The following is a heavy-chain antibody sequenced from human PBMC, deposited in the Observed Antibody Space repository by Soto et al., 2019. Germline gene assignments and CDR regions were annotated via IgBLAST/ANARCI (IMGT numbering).Heavy chain of an antibody. V-gene: IGHV1-18*01. CDR1: GYTFTSYG. CDR2: ISGYNGNT. D-gene: IGHD3-10*01. CDR3: ARELIYGSGSYY. Sequence: QVQLVQSGAEVKKPGASVKVSCKASGYTFTSYGISWVRQAPGQGLEWMGWISGYNGNTNYAQKLQGRVTMTTXTSTSTAHXXXRSLRSDDTAVYYCARELIYGSGSYYWGQGTLVTVSS. J-gene: IGHJ4*02.